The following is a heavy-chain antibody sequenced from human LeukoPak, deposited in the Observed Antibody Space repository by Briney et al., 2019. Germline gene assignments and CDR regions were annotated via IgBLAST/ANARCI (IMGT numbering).Heavy chain of an antibody. Sequence: GRSLRLSCAASGFTFSSYAMHWVRQAPGKGLEWVAVMSYDGSNKYYADSVKGRFTISRDNSKNTLYLQMNSLRAEDTAVYYCARDDYYGSGSYLGSFDYWGQGTLVTVSS. D-gene: IGHD3-10*01. CDR3: ARDDYYGSGSYLGSFDY. V-gene: IGHV3-30*04. J-gene: IGHJ4*02. CDR1: GFTFSSYA. CDR2: MSYDGSNK.